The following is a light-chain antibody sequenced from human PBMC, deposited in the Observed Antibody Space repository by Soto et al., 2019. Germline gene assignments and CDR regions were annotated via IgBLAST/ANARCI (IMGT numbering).Light chain of an antibody. J-gene: IGLJ3*02. CDR3: QSYDSSLSGMV. CDR1: SSDVGGYNY. Sequence: QSALTQPASVSGSPGQSITISCTGTSSDVGGYNYVSWYQQHAGKAPKLMIYDVSNRPSGVSNRFSGSKSGTSVSLAITGLQAEDEADYHCQSYDSSLSGMVFGGGTKLTVL. CDR2: DVS. V-gene: IGLV2-14*01.